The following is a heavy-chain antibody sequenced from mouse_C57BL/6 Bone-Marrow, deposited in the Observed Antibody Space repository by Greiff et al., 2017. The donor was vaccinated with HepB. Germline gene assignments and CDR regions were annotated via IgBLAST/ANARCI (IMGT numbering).Heavy chain of an antibody. CDR2: ISSGGDYI. V-gene: IGHV5-9-1*02. Sequence: EVQGVESGDGLVKPGGSLKLSCAASGFTFSSYAMSWVRQTPEKRLEWVAYISSGGDYIYYADTVKGRFTISRDNARNTLYLQMSSLKSEDTAMYYCTRDRDYGSSYHWYFDVWGTGTTVTVSS. J-gene: IGHJ1*03. D-gene: IGHD1-1*01. CDR1: GFTFSSYA. CDR3: TRDRDYGSSYHWYFDV.